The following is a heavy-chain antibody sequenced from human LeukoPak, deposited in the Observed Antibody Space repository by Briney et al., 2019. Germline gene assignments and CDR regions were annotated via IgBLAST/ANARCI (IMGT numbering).Heavy chain of an antibody. V-gene: IGHV3-23*01. Sequence: QLGGSLRLSCAASGFSFSSNAMNWVRQAPGKGLEWVSAVSGSGGSTYYADSVKGRFTISRDNSKNTVYLQMNSLRAEDTALYYCAKGWKGNLDYWGQGTLVTVSS. CDR1: GFSFSSNA. CDR3: AKGWKGNLDY. CDR2: VSGSGGST. J-gene: IGHJ4*02. D-gene: IGHD1-14*01.